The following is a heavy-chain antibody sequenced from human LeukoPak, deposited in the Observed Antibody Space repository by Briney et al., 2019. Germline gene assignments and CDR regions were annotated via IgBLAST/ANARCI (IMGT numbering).Heavy chain of an antibody. D-gene: IGHD3-3*01. J-gene: IGHJ4*02. CDR2: ISSSSSYI. Sequence: GGSLRLSCAASGFTFSSYAVSWVRQAPGKGLEWVSSISSSSSYIYYADSVKGRFTISRDNAKNSLYLQMNSLRAEDTAVYYCAREDDFWSGYPSNFDYWGQGTLVTVSS. CDR3: AREDDFWSGYPSNFDY. V-gene: IGHV3-21*01. CDR1: GFTFSSYA.